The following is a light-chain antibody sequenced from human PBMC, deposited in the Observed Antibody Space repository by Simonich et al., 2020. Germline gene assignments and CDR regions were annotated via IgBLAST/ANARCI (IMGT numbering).Light chain of an antibody. CDR1: QSVLYSSNNKNY. J-gene: IGKJ2*01. Sequence: DIVMTQSPDSLAVSLGERATINCKSSQSVLYSSNNKNYLAWYQQKPGQPPKLLIYWASTRESGVPDRFSGGVSGKDFTLTISSLQAEDVAVYYCQQYYSTPYTFGQGTKLEIK. CDR2: WAS. CDR3: QQYYSTPYT. V-gene: IGKV4-1*01.